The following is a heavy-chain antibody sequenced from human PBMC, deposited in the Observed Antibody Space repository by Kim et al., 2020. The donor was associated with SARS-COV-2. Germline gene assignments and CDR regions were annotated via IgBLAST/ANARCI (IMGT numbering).Heavy chain of an antibody. CDR3: ASNRNYYGSGSYILDY. V-gene: IGHV3-30*03. D-gene: IGHD3-10*01. CDR1: GFTFSSYG. CDR2: ISYDGSNK. Sequence: GGSLRLSCAASGFTFSSYGMHWVRQAPGKGLEWVAVISYDGSNKYYADSVKGRFTFSRDNSKNTLYLQMNSLRAEDTAVYYCASNRNYYGSGSYILDYWGQGTLVTVSS. J-gene: IGHJ4*02.